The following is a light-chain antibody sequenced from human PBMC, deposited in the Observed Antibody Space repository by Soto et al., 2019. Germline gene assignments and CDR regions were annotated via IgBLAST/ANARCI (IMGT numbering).Light chain of an antibody. CDR2: GAS. V-gene: IGKV3-11*01. J-gene: IGKJ1*01. Sequence: EIVLTQSPATLSLSPGERATLSCRASQSVSSYLAWYQQKPGQAPRLLIYGASSRATGIPDRFSGSGSGTDFTLTISRLEPEDFAVYYCQQSNNWPRTFGQGNKVDIK. CDR3: QQSNNWPRT. CDR1: QSVSSY.